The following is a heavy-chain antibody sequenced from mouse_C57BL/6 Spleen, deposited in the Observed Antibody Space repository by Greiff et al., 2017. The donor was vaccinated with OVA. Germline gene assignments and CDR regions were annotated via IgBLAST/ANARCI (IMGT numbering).Heavy chain of an antibody. CDR3: AIDSSGPRFAY. CDR1: GYTFTSYW. J-gene: IGHJ3*01. V-gene: IGHV1-69*01. D-gene: IGHD3-2*02. Sequence: QVQLQQPGAELVMPGASVKLSCKASGYTFTSYWMHWVKQRPGQGLEWIGEIDPSDSYTNYNQKFKGKSTLTVDKSSSTAYMQLSSLTSEDSAVYYCAIDSSGPRFAYWGQGTLVTVAA. CDR2: IDPSDSYT.